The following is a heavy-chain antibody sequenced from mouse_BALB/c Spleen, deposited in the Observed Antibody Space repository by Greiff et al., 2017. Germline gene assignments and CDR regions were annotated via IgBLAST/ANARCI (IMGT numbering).Heavy chain of an antibody. CDR1: GYTFTSYW. J-gene: IGHJ4*01. CDR3: AGSYDYGAIDY. D-gene: IGHD6-5*01. V-gene: IGHV1S41*01. CDR2: IAPGSGST. Sequence: DLVKPGASVKLSCKASGYTFTSYWINWIKQRPGQGLEWIGRIAPGSGSTYYNEMFKGKATLTVDTSSSTAYIQLSSLSSEDSAVYFCAGSYDYGAIDYWGQGTSVTVSS.